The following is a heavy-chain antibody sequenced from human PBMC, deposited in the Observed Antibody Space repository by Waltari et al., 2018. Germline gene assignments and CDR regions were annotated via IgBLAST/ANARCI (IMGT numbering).Heavy chain of an antibody. D-gene: IGHD3-3*01. CDR2: IKSKNDGETT. J-gene: IGHJ4*02. CDR3: NTDRVTIFGGY. Sequence: EVQLVESGGGLVKPGGSLRLSCAASGLTFSDAWMTWVCKAPGKGLEWVGRIKSKNDGETTEYAAPVKGRFSISRDDSKDTIYLQMNSLDTEDTAMYYCNTDRVTIFGGYWGQGTLVTVSS. V-gene: IGHV3-15*01. CDR1: GLTFSDAW.